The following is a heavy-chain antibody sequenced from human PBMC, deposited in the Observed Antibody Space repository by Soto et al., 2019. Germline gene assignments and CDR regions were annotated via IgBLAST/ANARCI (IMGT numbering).Heavy chain of an antibody. Sequence: SETLSLTCTVSGASMNSYHWSWIRQPAGRGLEWIGHIHSSGSTNYNPSLKSRVTMSVDTSKNQFSLRLMSLTAADTAVYYCARDQGVAAAGINWFDPWGQGSLVTVSS. D-gene: IGHD6-13*01. J-gene: IGHJ5*02. V-gene: IGHV4-4*07. CDR3: ARDQGVAAAGINWFDP. CDR1: GASMNSYH. CDR2: IHSSGST.